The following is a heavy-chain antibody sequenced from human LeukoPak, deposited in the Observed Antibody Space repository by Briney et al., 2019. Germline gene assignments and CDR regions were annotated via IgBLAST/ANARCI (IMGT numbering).Heavy chain of an antibody. D-gene: IGHD2-21*02. CDR2: INHSGST. CDR3: ARGGFVVVTAIAFDI. Sequence: SETLSLTCAVYGGSFSGYYWSWIRQPPGKGLEWIGEINHSGSTNYDPSLKSRVTISVDTSKNQFSLKLSSVTAADTAVYYCARGGFVVVTAIAFDIWGQGTMVTVSS. V-gene: IGHV4-34*01. CDR1: GGSFSGYY. J-gene: IGHJ3*02.